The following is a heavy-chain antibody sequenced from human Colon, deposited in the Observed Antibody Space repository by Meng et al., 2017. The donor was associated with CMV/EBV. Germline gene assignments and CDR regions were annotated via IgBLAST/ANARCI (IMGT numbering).Heavy chain of an antibody. CDR1: GYTFTSYA. CDR3: ARVPVGTGRYYTSDY. J-gene: IGHJ4*02. Sequence: SGYTFTSYAMHWVRQAPGQRLEWMGWISAGNGDTKYSQKFQGRLTITSDTSASTAYMELSSLRAEDTAIYFCARVPVGTGRYYTSDYWGQGTLVTVSS. V-gene: IGHV1-3*01. CDR2: ISAGNGDT. D-gene: IGHD3-3*01.